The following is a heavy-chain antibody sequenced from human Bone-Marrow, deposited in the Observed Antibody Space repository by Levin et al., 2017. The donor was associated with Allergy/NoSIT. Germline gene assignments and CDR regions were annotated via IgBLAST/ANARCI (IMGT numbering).Heavy chain of an antibody. V-gene: IGHV3-30*03. Sequence: GESLKISCEASGFRFSVYGMHWVRQAPGKGLQWLAVISYDGSNAYYSDSVKGRFSISRDNSKKTIYLQMNSLRAGDTAVYYCVRDRGRDYGDYVWYFDLWGRGTLVTVSS. CDR2: ISYDGSNA. CDR3: VRDRGRDYGDYVWYFDL. J-gene: IGHJ2*01. CDR1: GFRFSVYG. D-gene: IGHD4-17*01.